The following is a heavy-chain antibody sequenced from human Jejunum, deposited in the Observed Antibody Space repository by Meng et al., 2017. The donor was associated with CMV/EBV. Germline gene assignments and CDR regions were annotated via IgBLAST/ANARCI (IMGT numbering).Heavy chain of an antibody. CDR3: AHLNGTKWYYYDR. D-gene: IGHD2-15*01. V-gene: IGHV2-5*01. J-gene: IGHJ4*02. Sequence: GFSLTTSGVAVGWIRQPPGEALEWLAHVYWNDNKYYSTSLKSRLTITKDTSKNQVVLTMTNVDPEDTATYYCAHLNGTKWYYYDRWGQGTLGTVSS. CDR1: GFSLTTSGVA. CDR2: VYWNDNK.